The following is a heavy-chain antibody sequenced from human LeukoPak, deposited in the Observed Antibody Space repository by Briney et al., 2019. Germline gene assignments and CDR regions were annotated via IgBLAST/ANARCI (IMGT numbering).Heavy chain of an antibody. J-gene: IGHJ5*02. Sequence: PGESLNISCKGSGFSFTDYLIGWVRQMPGKGLEWMGIIYPGDSYTRYSPSFQGQVTISADKSISTAYLQWSSLKASDSAMYYCARRYSGYDYWFDPWGQGTLVTVSS. V-gene: IGHV5-51*01. CDR2: IYPGDSYT. CDR3: ARRYSGYDYWFDP. D-gene: IGHD5-12*01. CDR1: GFSFTDYL.